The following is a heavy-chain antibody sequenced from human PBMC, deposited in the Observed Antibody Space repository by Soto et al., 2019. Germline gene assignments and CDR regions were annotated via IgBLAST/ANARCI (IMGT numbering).Heavy chain of an antibody. D-gene: IGHD3-3*01. V-gene: IGHV3-7*01. CDR2: MKHDGREK. CDR1: GFTFSDYW. Sequence: GGSLRLSCAASGFTFSDYWMSWVRQAPGKGLEWVANMKHDGREKYYVESVKGRFTMSRDNGKNSLSLQMNSLRVEDTAVYYCARLGLEASVDWFDTWGLGTLVTVSS. J-gene: IGHJ5*02. CDR3: ARLGLEASVDWFDT.